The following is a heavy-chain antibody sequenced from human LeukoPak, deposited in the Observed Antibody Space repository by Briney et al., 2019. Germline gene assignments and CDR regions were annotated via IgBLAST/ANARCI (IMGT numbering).Heavy chain of an antibody. D-gene: IGHD1-26*01. V-gene: IGHV1-2*02. J-gene: IGHJ4*02. Sequence: ASVKVSCKVSGYTLTELSMHWVRQAPGKGLEWMGWINPNSGGTNYAQKFQGRVTMTRDTSISTAYMELSRLRSDDTAVYYCAREVGGSYYFDYWGQGTLVTVSS. CDR3: AREVGGSYYFDY. CDR2: INPNSGGT. CDR1: GYTLTELS.